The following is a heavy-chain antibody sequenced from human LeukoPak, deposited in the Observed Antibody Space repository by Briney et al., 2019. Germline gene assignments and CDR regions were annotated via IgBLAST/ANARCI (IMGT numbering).Heavy chain of an antibody. J-gene: IGHJ3*02. D-gene: IGHD6-19*01. CDR2: INPNSGGT. Sequence: ASVKVSCKASGYTFINYGITWVRQAPGQGLEWMGWINPNSGGTNYAQKFQGRVTMTRDTSISTAYMELSRLRSDDTAVYYCARVAQWLDALAICAQGTMVNVFS. V-gene: IGHV1-2*02. CDR1: GYTFINYG. CDR3: ARVAQWLDALAI.